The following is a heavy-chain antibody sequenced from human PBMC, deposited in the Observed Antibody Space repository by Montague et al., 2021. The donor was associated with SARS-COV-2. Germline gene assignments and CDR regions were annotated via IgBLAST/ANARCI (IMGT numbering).Heavy chain of an antibody. CDR2: IYYSGST. CDR1: GDCISNYS. Sequence: SETLSLTCSVSGDCISNYSWSWIRQSPGKGLEWIGYIYYSGSTNYNPSLTSRVTISVDTPKNQVSLKLTSVTAADTAVYYCARHLRVTTVTSHMYHYAMDVWGQGTTVTVSS. D-gene: IGHD4-11*01. J-gene: IGHJ6*02. V-gene: IGHV4-59*08. CDR3: ARHLRVTTVTSHMYHYAMDV.